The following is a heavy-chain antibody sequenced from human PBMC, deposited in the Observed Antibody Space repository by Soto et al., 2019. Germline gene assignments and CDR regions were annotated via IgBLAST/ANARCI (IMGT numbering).Heavy chain of an antibody. Sequence: QVQLVQSGAEVKKPWASVKVSCKASGYTFTGYYMHWVRQAPGQGLEWMGWINPNSGGTNYAQKFQGWVTMTRDTSISTAYMELSRLRSDDTAVYYCASDYCSSTSCYNLGAFDIWGQGTMVTVSS. CDR3: ASDYCSSTSCYNLGAFDI. V-gene: IGHV1-2*04. J-gene: IGHJ3*02. CDR1: GYTFTGYY. CDR2: INPNSGGT. D-gene: IGHD2-2*02.